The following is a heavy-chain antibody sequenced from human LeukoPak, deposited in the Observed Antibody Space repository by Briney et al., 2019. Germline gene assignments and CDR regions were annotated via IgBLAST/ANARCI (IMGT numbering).Heavy chain of an antibody. J-gene: IGHJ4*02. D-gene: IGHD2-8*02. Sequence: SSETLSLTCTVSGGSISSYYWSWIRQPPGKGLEWIAYISDIGSINYNPSLKGRVTISLDTSKNQFPLKLGSVTAADTAVYYCAGHHPRNTVDFWGQGTLVTVSS. CDR1: GGSISSYY. CDR2: ISDIGSI. CDR3: AGHHPRNTVDF. V-gene: IGHV4-59*08.